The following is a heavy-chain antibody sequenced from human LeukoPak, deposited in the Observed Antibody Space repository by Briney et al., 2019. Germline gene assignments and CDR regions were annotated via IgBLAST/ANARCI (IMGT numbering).Heavy chain of an antibody. CDR2: IYYSGST. D-gene: IGHD3-10*01. Sequence: PSETLSLTCTVSGGSISSSSYYWGWIRQPPGKGLEWIGSIYYSGSTYYNPSLKSRVTISVDTSKNQFSLKLSSVTAADTAVYYCARHFGGYGSGSYWLVLGAFDIWGQGTMVTVSS. V-gene: IGHV4-39*01. CDR3: ARHFGGYGSGSYWLVLGAFDI. CDR1: GGSISSSSYY. J-gene: IGHJ3*02.